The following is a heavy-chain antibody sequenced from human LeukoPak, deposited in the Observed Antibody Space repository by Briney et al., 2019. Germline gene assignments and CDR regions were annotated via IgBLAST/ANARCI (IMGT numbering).Heavy chain of an antibody. Sequence: PGGSLRLSCAASGFTFSSYVMHWVRQAPGKGLEWVAVIWYDGSNKYYADSVKGRFTISRDNSKNTLYLQMNSLRAEDTAVYYCARVDYRYCGGDCYLDYWGQGTLVTVSS. CDR1: GFTFSSYV. CDR3: ARVDYRYCGGDCYLDY. D-gene: IGHD2-21*02. V-gene: IGHV3-33*01. CDR2: IWYDGSNK. J-gene: IGHJ4*02.